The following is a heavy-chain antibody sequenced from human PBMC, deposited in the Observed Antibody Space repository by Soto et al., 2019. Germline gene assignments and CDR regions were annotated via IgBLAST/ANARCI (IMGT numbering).Heavy chain of an antibody. J-gene: IGHJ4*02. CDR3: ARQIYDSDTGPNFQYYFDS. CDR1: EYSVAGYG. CDR2: IDPSDSQT. D-gene: IGHD3-22*01. V-gene: IGHV5-10-1*01. Sequence: GESLKISCKGSEYSVAGYGITWVRQKPGKGLEWMGRIDPSDSQTYYSPSFRGHVTISVTKSITTVFLQWSSLRASDTAMYYCARQIYDSDTGPNFQYYFDSWGQGTPVTVSS.